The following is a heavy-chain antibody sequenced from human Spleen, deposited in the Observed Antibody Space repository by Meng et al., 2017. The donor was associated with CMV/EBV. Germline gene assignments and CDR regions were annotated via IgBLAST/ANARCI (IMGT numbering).Heavy chain of an antibody. J-gene: IGHJ4*02. D-gene: IGHD6-25*01. CDR2: INHSGST. Sequence: QVQAQQWGAGMLKPSETLSLTCAGYGGSFSGYYWSWIRQPPGKGLEWIGEINHSGSTNYNPSLKSRVTISVDTSKNQFSLKLSSVTAADTAVYYCARGRGPYSSGFDYWGQGTLVTVSS. CDR1: GGSFSGYY. V-gene: IGHV4-34*01. CDR3: ARGRGPYSSGFDY.